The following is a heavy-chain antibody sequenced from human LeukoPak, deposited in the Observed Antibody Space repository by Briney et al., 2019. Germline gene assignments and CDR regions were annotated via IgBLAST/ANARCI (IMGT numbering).Heavy chain of an antibody. CDR1: GFTFSSYA. CDR3: AKDQRYDFWSGYSI. J-gene: IGHJ4*02. CDR2: ISGSGGNT. Sequence: GGSLRLSCAASGFTFSSYAMSWVRQAPGKGLEWVSAISGSGGNTYYADSVKGRFTISRDNSKNTLYLQMNSLRAEDTAVYYCAKDQRYDFWSGYSIWGQGTLVTVSS. V-gene: IGHV3-23*01. D-gene: IGHD3-3*01.